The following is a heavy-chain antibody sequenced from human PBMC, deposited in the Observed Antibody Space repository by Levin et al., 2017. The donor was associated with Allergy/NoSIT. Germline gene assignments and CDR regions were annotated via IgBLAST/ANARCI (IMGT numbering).Heavy chain of an antibody. CDR3: AKDMYEEASMDV. CDR2: ISRDSRSI. J-gene: IGHJ6*02. D-gene: IGHD2-8*01. V-gene: IGHV3-9*01. CDR1: GFIFNDYA. Sequence: GGSLRLSCAASGFIFNDYAMNWVRQAPGKGLEWVSGISRDSRSIDYADSVKGRFTISRDNAKNSLYLQMNSLRAEDTALYYCAKDMYEEASMDVWGQGTTVTVSS.